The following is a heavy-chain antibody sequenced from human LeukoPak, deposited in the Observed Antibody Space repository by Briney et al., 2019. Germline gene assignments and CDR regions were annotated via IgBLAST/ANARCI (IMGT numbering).Heavy chain of an antibody. CDR2: MSNSGLT. V-gene: IGHV4-4*09. J-gene: IGHJ4*02. CDR3: ARGLWFGDTPPGY. CDR1: GDSMNSYS. Sequence: SEALSLTCTVSGDSMNSYSWSWIRQPPGKGLEWIGYMSNSGLTNYNPSLKSRVTISVDTSKNQFSLKLRSVTAADTAVYYCARGLWFGDTPPGYWGQGTLVTVSS. D-gene: IGHD3-10*01.